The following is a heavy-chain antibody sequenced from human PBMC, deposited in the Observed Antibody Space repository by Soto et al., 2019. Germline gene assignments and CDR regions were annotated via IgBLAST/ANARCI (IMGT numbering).Heavy chain of an antibody. CDR2: ISGNGGDT. Sequence: GGSLRLSCAASGFTFSAYAMSWVRQAPGQGLEWVSTISGNGGDTYYADSVKGRFTISRDNSKYTLSLQMDSLRAEDTAVYYCAKGGRTSSGLDFDYWGQGTLVTVSS. J-gene: IGHJ4*02. CDR1: GFTFSAYA. CDR3: AKGGRTSSGLDFDY. D-gene: IGHD2-2*01. V-gene: IGHV3-23*01.